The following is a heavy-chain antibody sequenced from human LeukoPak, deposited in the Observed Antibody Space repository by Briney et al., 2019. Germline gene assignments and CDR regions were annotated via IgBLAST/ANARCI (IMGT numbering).Heavy chain of an antibody. J-gene: IGHJ4*02. CDR3: ARERYSYGYHLDY. V-gene: IGHV3-48*04. CDR2: ISSSGSTI. D-gene: IGHD5-18*01. Sequence: PGGSLRLYCAGSAFTFSTYWMHWVRQAPGKGLEWVSYISSSGSTIYYADSVKGRFTISRDNAKNSLYLQMNSLRAEDTAVYYCARERYSYGYHLDYWGQGTLVTFSS. CDR1: AFTFSTYW.